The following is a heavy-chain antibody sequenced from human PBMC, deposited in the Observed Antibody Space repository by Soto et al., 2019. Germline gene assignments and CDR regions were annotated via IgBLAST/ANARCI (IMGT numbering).Heavy chain of an antibody. V-gene: IGHV3-23*01. D-gene: IGHD1-7*01. CDR2: ISPNGQGI. J-gene: IGHJ4*02. CDR1: GFALSSYG. CDR3: AKDRNYPRDCFHY. Sequence: GGSLRLSCAASGFALSSYGMSWVRQAPGKGLEWVSAISPNGQGIYYADSVRGRFTISRDTFKNTVFLHMDSLRAEDTAVYYCAKDRNYPRDCFHYWGQGTLVTVSS.